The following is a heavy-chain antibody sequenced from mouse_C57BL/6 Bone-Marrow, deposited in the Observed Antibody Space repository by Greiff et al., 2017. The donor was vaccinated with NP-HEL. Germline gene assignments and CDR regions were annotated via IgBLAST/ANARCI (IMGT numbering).Heavy chain of an antibody. CDR2: IDPANGNT. CDR1: GFNIKNTY. V-gene: IGHV14-3*01. CDR3: ARPRQLRPYYYAMDY. J-gene: IGHJ4*01. D-gene: IGHD3-2*02. Sequence: VQLQQSVAELVRPGASVKLSCTASGFNIKNTYMHWVKQRPEQGLEWIGRIDPANGNTKYAPKFPGKATITADTSSHTAYLQLSSLTSEDTAIYYCARPRQLRPYYYAMDYWGQGTSVTVSS.